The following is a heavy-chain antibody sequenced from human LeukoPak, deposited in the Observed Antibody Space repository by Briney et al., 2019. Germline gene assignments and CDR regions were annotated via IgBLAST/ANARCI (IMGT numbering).Heavy chain of an antibody. V-gene: IGHV4-59*01. CDR1: GGSISSYY. CDR2: IYYSGST. D-gene: IGHD6-13*01. CDR3: ARETRSSWSSNFDY. Sequence: SETLSLTCTVSGGSISSYYWSWIRQPPGKGLEWIGYIYYSGSTNYNPSLKSRVTISVDTSKNQFSLELSSVTAADPAVYYCARETRSSWSSNFDYWGQGTLVIVSS. J-gene: IGHJ4*02.